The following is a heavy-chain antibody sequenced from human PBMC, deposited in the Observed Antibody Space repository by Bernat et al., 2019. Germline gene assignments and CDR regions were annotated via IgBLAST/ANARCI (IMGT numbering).Heavy chain of an antibody. CDR1: GFIFSSYN. V-gene: IGHV3-30*18. CDR2: ISYDGRDK. D-gene: IGHD6-19*01. CDR3: VKTEGWLVSRPPFDY. J-gene: IGHJ4*02. Sequence: VQLVESGGGLVKPGGSLRLSCAASGFIFSSYNMNWVRQAPGKGLEWVALISYDGRDKYYVDSVKGRFTISRDNSKNTLYLQMNSLRDEDTAVYHCVKTEGWLVSRPPFDYWGQGTLVTVSS.